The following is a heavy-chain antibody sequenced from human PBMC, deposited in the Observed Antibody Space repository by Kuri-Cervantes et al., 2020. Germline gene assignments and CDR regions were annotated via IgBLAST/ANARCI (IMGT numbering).Heavy chain of an antibody. D-gene: IGHD5-18*01. V-gene: IGHV3-7*03. CDR1: GFTFSSYW. Sequence: LSLTCAASGFTFSSYWMSWVRQAPGKGLEWVANIKQDGSEKYYVDSVKGRFTISRDNSKNTLYLQMNSLRAEDTAVYYCARELGYSYGLYNWFDPWGQGTLVTVSS. CDR2: IKQDGSEK. J-gene: IGHJ5*02. CDR3: ARELGYSYGLYNWFDP.